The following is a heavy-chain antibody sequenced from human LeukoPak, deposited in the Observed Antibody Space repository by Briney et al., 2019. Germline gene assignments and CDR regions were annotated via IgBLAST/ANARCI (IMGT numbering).Heavy chain of an antibody. D-gene: IGHD1-26*01. Sequence: SESLSLTCSVSGASISGGTYYWGWIRQPPGKGLEWIGSIYYTGSTYDNPSLKSRVTISVDTSKNQFSLKLSSVTAADTAVYYCARRGGSGRAFDYWGQGTLVTVSS. J-gene: IGHJ4*02. V-gene: IGHV4-39*01. CDR3: ARRGGSGRAFDY. CDR2: IYYTGST. CDR1: GASISGGTYY.